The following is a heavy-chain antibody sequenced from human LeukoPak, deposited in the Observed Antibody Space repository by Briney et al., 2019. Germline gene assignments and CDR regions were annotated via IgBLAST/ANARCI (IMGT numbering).Heavy chain of an antibody. Sequence: KPSGTLSLTWAVSGGSVISNDWWSWVRKPPGMGREWIGEIYHSGTTDYTPSLKSRVTISVDKSKNQFSLRLSSVTAAETAVYYSARDEGSSGWWAQKYWGQGTLVTVSS. CDR1: GGSVISNDW. D-gene: IGHD6-19*01. J-gene: IGHJ1*01. CDR3: ARDEGSSGWWAQKY. V-gene: IGHV4-4*02. CDR2: IYHSGTT.